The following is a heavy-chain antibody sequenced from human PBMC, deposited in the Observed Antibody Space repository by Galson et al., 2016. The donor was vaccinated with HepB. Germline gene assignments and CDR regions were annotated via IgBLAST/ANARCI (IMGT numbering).Heavy chain of an antibody. CDR1: GYIFSNYW. J-gene: IGHJ3*02. CDR2: IYPGDSAT. D-gene: IGHD3-10*01. V-gene: IGHV5-51*01. CDR3: AVAGITSSSGFDI. Sequence: QSGAEVKKPGESLKISCKGSGYIFSNYWIAWVRQMPRKGLEWMGIIYPGDSATRYSPSFQGQVTISADKSISTAHLQWSSLKASDTAMYYCAVAGITSSSGFDIWGQGTMVTVSS.